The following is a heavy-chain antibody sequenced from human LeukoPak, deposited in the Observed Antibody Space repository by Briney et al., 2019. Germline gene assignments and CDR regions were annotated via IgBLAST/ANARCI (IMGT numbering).Heavy chain of an antibody. CDR1: GYTFTDYF. V-gene: IGHV1-2*02. J-gene: IGHJ4*02. Sequence: ASVKVSCKASGYTFTDYFMHWVRQAPGQGLEWIGWINPNSGGTHYAQKFQGRVTMTRDTSISTAYMELSSLTSDDTAVYYCSRGRADGYSGYDFGDYWGQGTLVTVSS. CDR2: INPNSGGT. D-gene: IGHD5-12*01. CDR3: SRGRADGYSGYDFGDY.